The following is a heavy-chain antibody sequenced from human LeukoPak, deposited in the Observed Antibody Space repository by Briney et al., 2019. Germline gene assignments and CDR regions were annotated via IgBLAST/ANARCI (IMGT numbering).Heavy chain of an antibody. CDR2: IYSSGTT. J-gene: IGHJ5*02. CDR3: ARGESP. CDR1: GGSISSGGYY. Sequence: SETLSLTCTVSGGSISSGGYYCSWIRQHPGKGLEWIGHIYSSGTTYSNPSLKSRLTISVDTSQNQFSLKLSSVTAADTAVYYCARGESPWGQGTLVTVSS. V-gene: IGHV4-31*03.